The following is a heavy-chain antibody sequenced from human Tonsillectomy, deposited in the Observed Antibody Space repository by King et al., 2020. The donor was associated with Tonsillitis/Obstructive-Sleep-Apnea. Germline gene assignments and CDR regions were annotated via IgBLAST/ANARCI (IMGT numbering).Heavy chain of an antibody. Sequence: VQLVESGGGVVQPGRSLRLSCAASGFRFSTYGMHWVRQPPGKGLEWVAVISYDGKDSYNADSVEGRFSISRDNSNSTLYLQMDSLRPDDKALYFCARSLLEAVNDAFYVWGQGTVGTVSS. D-gene: IGHD5-24*01. CDR1: GFRFSTYG. J-gene: IGHJ3*01. V-gene: IGHV3-30*06. CDR3: ARSLLEAVNDAFYV. CDR2: ISYDGKDS.